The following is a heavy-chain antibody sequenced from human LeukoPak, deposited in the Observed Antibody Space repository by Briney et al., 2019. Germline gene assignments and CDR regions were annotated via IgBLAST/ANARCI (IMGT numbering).Heavy chain of an antibody. CDR2: IRKDGREI. V-gene: IGHV3-7*01. Sequence: PGGSLRLSWVASGFSFSTSWMTWVRQAPGKGLEWVANIRKDGREIYYVDSVKGRFTISRDNTKNSLYLQMNSLRAEDTAVYFCARDGDSWNDFDYWGQGTLVTVSS. D-gene: IGHD1-1*01. CDR1: GFSFSTSW. CDR3: ARDGDSWNDFDY. J-gene: IGHJ4*02.